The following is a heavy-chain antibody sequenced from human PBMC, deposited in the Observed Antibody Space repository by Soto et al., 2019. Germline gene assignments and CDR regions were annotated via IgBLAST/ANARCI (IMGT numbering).Heavy chain of an antibody. J-gene: IGHJ5*02. CDR3: ARDKYCSGGSCRKNWFDP. V-gene: IGHV4-59*01. Sequence: SETLSLTCTVSGGSISSSYWSWIRQPPGKGLEWLAYIYDDGSANYNPSLKSRATISLAMSKNQFSLKLTSVTAADPAVYYCARDKYCSGGSCRKNWFDPWGQGTLVTVSS. CDR2: IYDDGSA. CDR1: GGSISSSY. D-gene: IGHD2-15*01.